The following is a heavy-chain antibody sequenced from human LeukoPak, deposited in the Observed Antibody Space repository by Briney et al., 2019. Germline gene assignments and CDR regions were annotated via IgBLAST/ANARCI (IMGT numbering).Heavy chain of an antibody. CDR2: IIPMFTTS. V-gene: IGHV1-69*13. CDR1: GGTFSSYA. D-gene: IGHD3-22*01. J-gene: IGHJ5*02. CDR3: AREWTYYDDSGEWGFDP. Sequence: GASVKVSCKASGGTFSSYAISWVRQAPGQGLEWMGGIIPMFTTSNNAQKFQGRVTITADESTSTAYMELSSLRSEDTAVYYCAREWTYYDDSGEWGFDPWGQGTLVTVSS.